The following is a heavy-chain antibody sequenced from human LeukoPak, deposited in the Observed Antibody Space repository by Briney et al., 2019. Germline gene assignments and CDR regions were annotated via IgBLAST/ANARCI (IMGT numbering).Heavy chain of an antibody. V-gene: IGHV4-31*03. CDR3: ARDTSGYGDFEY. CDR1: SGPITSGAHY. J-gene: IGHJ4*02. Sequence: SETLSLTCTVSSGPITSGAHYWSWIRQHPGKGLEWIGYIHYSGNTYSKSSLKSRVSLSIDTSKNQFSLQLSSVTAADTAVYYCARDTSGYGDFEYWGQGTLVTVSS. CDR2: IHYSGNT. D-gene: IGHD5-12*01.